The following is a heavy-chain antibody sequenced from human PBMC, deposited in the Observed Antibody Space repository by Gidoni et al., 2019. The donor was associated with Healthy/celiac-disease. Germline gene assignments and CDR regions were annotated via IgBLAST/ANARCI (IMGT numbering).Heavy chain of an antibody. Sequence: EVQLVESGGGLVKPGGSLRLSCAASGFTFSNAWMSWVRQASGKGLEWVGRIKSKTDGGTTDYAAPVKGRFTISRDDSKNTLYLQMNSLKTEDTAVYYCTTVKYNWNYPWFDPWGQGTLVTVSS. D-gene: IGHD1-7*01. CDR3: TTVKYNWNYPWFDP. V-gene: IGHV3-15*01. CDR2: IKSKTDGGTT. J-gene: IGHJ5*02. CDR1: GFTFSNAW.